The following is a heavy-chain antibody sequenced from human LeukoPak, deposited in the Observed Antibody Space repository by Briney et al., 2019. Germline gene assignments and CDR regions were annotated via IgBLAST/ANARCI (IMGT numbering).Heavy chain of an antibody. Sequence: SETLSLTCTVSGGSISSSSYYWGWIRQPSGKGLEWIGSIYYSGSTNYNPSLKSRVTISVDTSKNQFSLKLSSVAAADTAVYYCARGRRGDYVLGAFDIWGQGTMVTVSS. V-gene: IGHV4-39*07. CDR1: GGSISSSSYY. CDR2: IYYSGST. J-gene: IGHJ3*02. D-gene: IGHD4-17*01. CDR3: ARGRRGDYVLGAFDI.